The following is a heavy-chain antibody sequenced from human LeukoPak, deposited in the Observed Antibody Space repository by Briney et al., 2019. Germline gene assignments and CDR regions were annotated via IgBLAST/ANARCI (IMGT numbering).Heavy chain of an antibody. V-gene: IGHV1-58*01. D-gene: IGHD2-2*01. Sequence: SVKVSCKASGFTFTSSAVQWVRQARGQRLEWIGWIVVGSGNTNYAQKFQERVTITRDMSTSTAYMELSSLRSEDTAVYYCAADSYCSSTSCYDAFDTWGQGTMVTVSS. CDR3: AADSYCSSTSCYDAFDT. CDR2: IVVGSGNT. CDR1: GFTFTSSA. J-gene: IGHJ3*02.